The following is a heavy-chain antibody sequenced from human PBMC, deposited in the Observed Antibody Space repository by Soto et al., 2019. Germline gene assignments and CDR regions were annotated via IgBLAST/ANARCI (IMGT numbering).Heavy chain of an antibody. D-gene: IGHD1-26*01. V-gene: IGHV3-33*08. CDR3: ARGRGFYQDGRYYFYGMDV. CDR2: ISFDGSNE. J-gene: IGHJ6*02. CDR1: GFTFSSYG. Sequence: TGGSLRLSCAASGFTFSSYGMHWLRQAPGKGLEWVTVISFDGSNEYYSDSVKGRFTISRDNAKNSLYLQMNSLRAEDTAVYYCARGRGFYQDGRYYFYGMDVWGQGTTVTVSS.